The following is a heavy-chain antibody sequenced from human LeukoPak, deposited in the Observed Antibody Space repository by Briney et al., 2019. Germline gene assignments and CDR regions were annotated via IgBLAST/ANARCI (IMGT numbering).Heavy chain of an antibody. J-gene: IGHJ4*02. D-gene: IGHD3-10*01. CDR3: ARDHLSYFYGSGTKGFDY. CDR1: GFTFSSYS. CDR2: ISSCSSTI. Sequence: GGSLRLSCAASGFTFSSYSMNWVRQAPGKGLEWVSYISSCSSTIYYADSVKGRFTISRDNGKDTLYLQMDSLRDEDTAVYYCARDHLSYFYGSGTKGFDYWGQGALVTVSS. V-gene: IGHV3-48*02.